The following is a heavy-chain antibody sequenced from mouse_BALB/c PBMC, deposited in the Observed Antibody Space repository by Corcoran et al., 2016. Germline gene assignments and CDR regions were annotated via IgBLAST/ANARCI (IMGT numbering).Heavy chain of an antibody. CDR1: GFNIKDTY. CDR2: IDPANGNT. D-gene: IGHD1-1*01. CDR3: ARRYCYGRGYFDV. Sequence: EVQLQQSGAELVKPGASVKLSCTASGFNIKDTYMHWVKQRPEQGLEWIGRIDPANGNTKYDPKFQGKATITADTSSNTAYLQLSSLTSEDTAVYYCARRYCYGRGYFDVWGAGTTVTVSS. J-gene: IGHJ1*01. V-gene: IGHV14-3*02.